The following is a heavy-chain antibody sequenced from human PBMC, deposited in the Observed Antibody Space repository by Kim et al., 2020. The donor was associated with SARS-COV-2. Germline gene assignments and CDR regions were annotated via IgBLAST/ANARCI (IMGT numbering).Heavy chain of an antibody. CDR1: GYTFTGYY. J-gene: IGHJ6*02. CDR2: INPNSGGT. V-gene: IGHV1-2*04. Sequence: ASVKVSCKASGYTFTGYYMHWVRQAPGQGLEWMGWINPNSGGTNYAQKFQGWVTMTRDTSISTAYMALSRLRSDDTAVYYCARDVRYYGSGSYTIRPYGMDVWGQGTTVTVSS. D-gene: IGHD3-10*01. CDR3: ARDVRYYGSGSYTIRPYGMDV.